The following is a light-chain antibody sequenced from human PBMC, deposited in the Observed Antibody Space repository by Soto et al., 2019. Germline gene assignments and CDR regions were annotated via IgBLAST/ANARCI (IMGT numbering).Light chain of an antibody. J-gene: IGLJ2*01. V-gene: IGLV2-14*01. CDR2: EVS. CDR3: NSFSSSDTPVV. Sequence: QPVLTQPASVSGSPGQSITISCTGTSSDIGGYNYVSWYQQHPGKAPKLIIYEVSSGPSGISGRFSGSKSGNTASLTISGLQAEDEADYYCNSFSSSDTPVVFGGGTKLTVL. CDR1: SSDIGGYNY.